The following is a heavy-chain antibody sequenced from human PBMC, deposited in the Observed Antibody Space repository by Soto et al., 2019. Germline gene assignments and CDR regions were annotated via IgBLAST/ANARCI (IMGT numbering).Heavy chain of an antibody. D-gene: IGHD3-10*01. V-gene: IGHV4-34*01. J-gene: IGHJ4*02. CDR2: INHSGST. CDR1: GGSFSGYY. CDR3: ARILTMVRGPTARFDY. Sequence: QVQLQQWGAGLLKPSETLSLTCAVYGGSFSGYYWSWIRQPPGKGLEWIGEINHSGSTNYNPSLKSRVTISVDTSKNQFSLKLSSVTAADTAVYYCARILTMVRGPTARFDYWGQGTLVTVSS.